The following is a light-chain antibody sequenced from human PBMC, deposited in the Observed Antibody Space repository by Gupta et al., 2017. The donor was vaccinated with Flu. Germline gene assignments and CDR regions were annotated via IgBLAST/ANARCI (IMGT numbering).Light chain of an antibody. Sequence: QLPLTKPPPVSGPPGQPTTISCTETSCDFGGYNYVSCYQQHPGKVPKLMIYEVTNRPSGVTNRFSASKSGNTTSLTISGLQAEDDADYFCGSYTSSSTWVFGGGTKLTVL. J-gene: IGLJ3*02. CDR2: EVT. CDR3: GSYTSSSTWV. V-gene: IGLV2-14*01. CDR1: SCDFGGYNY.